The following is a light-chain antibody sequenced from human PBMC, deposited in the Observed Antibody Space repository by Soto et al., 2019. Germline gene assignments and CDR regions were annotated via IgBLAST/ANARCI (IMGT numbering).Light chain of an antibody. CDR1: SSDVGGYNY. V-gene: IGLV2-14*01. CDR3: SSYTSSSTLGV. J-gene: IGLJ2*01. CDR2: DVS. Sequence: QSALTQPASVSGSPGQSITISCTGTSSDVGGYNYVSWYQQHPGKAPKLMIYDVSNRPSGVSNRFSGSKSGNTASLTIAGLQPEDEGDYYCSSYTSSSTLGVFGGGTKLTVL.